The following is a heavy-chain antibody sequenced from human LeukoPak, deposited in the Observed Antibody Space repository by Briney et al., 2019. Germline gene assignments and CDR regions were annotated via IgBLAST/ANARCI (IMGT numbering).Heavy chain of an antibody. CDR2: ISHDGSNK. D-gene: IGHD2-21*01. CDR1: GFTFSSYG. CDR3: ASLLYYFDY. Sequence: GGSLRLSCAASGFTFSSYGMHWVRQAPGKGLQWVALISHDGSNKYYADSVRGRFTISRDNSKNTLYLQMNSLRAEDTAVYYCASLLYYFDYWGQGTLVTVSS. V-gene: IGHV3-30*03. J-gene: IGHJ4*02.